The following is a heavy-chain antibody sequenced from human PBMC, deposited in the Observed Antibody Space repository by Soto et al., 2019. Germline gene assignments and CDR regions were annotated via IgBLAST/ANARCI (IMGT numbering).Heavy chain of an antibody. CDR1: GFTFSSYA. Sequence: GGSLRLSCAASGFTFSSYAMSCVRQAPGRGLEWVSAISGSGGSTYYAASVKGRFTISRDNSKNTLYLQMNSLRAEDTAVYYCAGGTNILTGYYNGLFDYWGQGTLVTVSS. CDR2: ISGSGGST. CDR3: AGGTNILTGYYNGLFDY. J-gene: IGHJ4*02. V-gene: IGHV3-23*01. D-gene: IGHD3-9*01.